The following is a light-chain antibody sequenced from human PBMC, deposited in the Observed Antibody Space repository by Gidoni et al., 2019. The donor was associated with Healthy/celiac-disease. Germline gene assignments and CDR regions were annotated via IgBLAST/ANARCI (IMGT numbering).Light chain of an antibody. Sequence: DIVMTQSPSSLPVTPGEPASISCRSSQSLLHSNGYNYLDWYLQKPGQSPQLLIYLGSSRASGVPDRFSGSGSGTDFTLKISRVEAEDVGVYYCMQALQTPDTFGQGTKVEIK. CDR3: MQALQTPDT. CDR2: LGS. V-gene: IGKV2-28*01. CDR1: QSLLHSNGYNY. J-gene: IGKJ1*01.